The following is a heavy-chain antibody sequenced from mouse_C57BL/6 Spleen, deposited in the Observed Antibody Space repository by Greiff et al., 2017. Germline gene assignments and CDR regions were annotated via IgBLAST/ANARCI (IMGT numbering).Heavy chain of an antibody. CDR3: AGIYYGNYYAMDY. J-gene: IGHJ4*01. Sequence: VQLQQSGPELVKPGASVKISCKASGYAFSSSWMNWVKQRPGKGLEWIGRIYPGDGDTNYNGKFKGKATLTADKSSSTAYMQLSSLTSEDSAVYFCAGIYYGNYYAMDYWGQGTSVTVSS. D-gene: IGHD2-1*01. CDR1: GYAFSSSW. V-gene: IGHV1-82*01. CDR2: IYPGDGDT.